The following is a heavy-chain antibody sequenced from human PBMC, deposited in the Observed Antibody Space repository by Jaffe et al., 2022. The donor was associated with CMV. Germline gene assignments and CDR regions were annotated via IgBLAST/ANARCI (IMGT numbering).Heavy chain of an antibody. CDR1: GFAVNSNY. V-gene: IGHV3-53*01. D-gene: IGHD6-19*01. J-gene: IGHJ3*02. Sequence: EVQLVESGGGLIHPGGSLRLSCAASGFAVNSNYMNWVRQAPGMGLEWVSVIYSGGDTYYADSVKGRFSISRDNSKNTLYLQMKSLRAEDTAVYYCARALSNGWPGDAFDIWGQGTVVTVS. CDR3: ARALSNGWPGDAFDI. CDR2: IYSGGDT.